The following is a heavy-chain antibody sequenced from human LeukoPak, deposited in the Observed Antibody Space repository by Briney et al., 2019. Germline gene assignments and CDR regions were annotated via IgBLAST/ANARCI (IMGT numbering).Heavy chain of an antibody. Sequence: GGSLRLSCAASGFTFSSYAMHWVRQAPGKGLEWVAVISYDGSNKYYADSVKGRFTISRDNSKNTLCLQMNSLRAEDTAVYYCARERSHAFDIWGQGTMVTVSS. CDR1: GFTFSSYA. CDR2: ISYDGSNK. V-gene: IGHV3-30-3*01. J-gene: IGHJ3*02. CDR3: ARERSHAFDI.